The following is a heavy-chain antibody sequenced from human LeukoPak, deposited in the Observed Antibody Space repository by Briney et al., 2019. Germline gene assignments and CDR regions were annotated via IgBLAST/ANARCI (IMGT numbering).Heavy chain of an antibody. CDR1: GGSISTYY. CDR3: ARGRIGYSGYARNDVVDY. V-gene: IGHV4-34*01. D-gene: IGHD5-12*01. CDR2: INHSGST. Sequence: PSETLSLTCTVSGGSISTYYWSWIRQPPGKGLEWIGEINHSGSTNYNPSLKSRVTISVDTSKNQFSLKLSSVTAADTAVYYCARGRIGYSGYARNDVVDYWGQGTLVTVSS. J-gene: IGHJ4*02.